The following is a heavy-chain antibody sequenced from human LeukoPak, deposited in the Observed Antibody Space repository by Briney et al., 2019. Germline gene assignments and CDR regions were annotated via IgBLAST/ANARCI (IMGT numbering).Heavy chain of an antibody. Sequence: GRSLRLSCAASGFTFDDYAMHWVRQAPGKGLEWVSGISWNNGLIGYADSVKGRFTISRDNAKNSLYLQMNSLRAEDTALYYCAKDSRIAAAGAFYFDYWGQGTLVTVSS. CDR1: GFTFDDYA. D-gene: IGHD6-13*01. J-gene: IGHJ4*02. CDR2: ISWNNGLI. CDR3: AKDSRIAAAGAFYFDY. V-gene: IGHV3-9*01.